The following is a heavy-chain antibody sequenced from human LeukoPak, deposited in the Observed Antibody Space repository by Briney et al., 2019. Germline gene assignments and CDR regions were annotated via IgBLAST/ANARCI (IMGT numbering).Heavy chain of an antibody. CDR2: INPSGGST. J-gene: IGHJ6*03. CDR3: ARDGGQDYMDV. Sequence: ASVKVSCKASGYTLTSYYMHWVRQAPGQGLEWMGIINPSGGSTSYAQKFQGRVTMTRDMSTSTVYMELSSLRSEDTAVYYCARDGGQDYMDVWGKGTTVTVSS. V-gene: IGHV1-46*01. CDR1: GYTLTSYY. D-gene: IGHD3-3*01.